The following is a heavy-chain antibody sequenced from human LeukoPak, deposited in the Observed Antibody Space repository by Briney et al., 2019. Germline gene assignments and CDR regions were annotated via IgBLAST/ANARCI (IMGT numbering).Heavy chain of an antibody. D-gene: IGHD5-18*01. CDR1: GGSISGYY. CDR3: ARQSGYSYGYAFDY. Sequence: SETLSLTCSVSGGSISGYYWSWIRQPPGKGLEWIGYIYYSGSANYNPSLKSRVTISVDTSKNQFSLKLSSVTAADTAVYYCARQSGYSYGYAFDYWGQGTLVTVSS. V-gene: IGHV4-59*01. J-gene: IGHJ4*02. CDR2: IYYSGSA.